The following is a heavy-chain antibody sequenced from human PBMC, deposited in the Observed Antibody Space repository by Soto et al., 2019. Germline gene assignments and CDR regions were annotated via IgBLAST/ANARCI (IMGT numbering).Heavy chain of an antibody. CDR2: IYYSGST. CDR3: ARDSLAAAGTGYYYYYGMDV. V-gene: IGHV4-59*01. Sequence: PSETLSLTCTVSGGSISSYYWSWIRQPPGKGLEWIGYIYYSGSTNYNPSLKSRVTISVDTSKNQFSLKLSSVTAADTAVYYCARDSLAAAGTGYYYYYGMDVWGQGTTVTVS. CDR1: GGSISSYY. J-gene: IGHJ6*02. D-gene: IGHD6-13*01.